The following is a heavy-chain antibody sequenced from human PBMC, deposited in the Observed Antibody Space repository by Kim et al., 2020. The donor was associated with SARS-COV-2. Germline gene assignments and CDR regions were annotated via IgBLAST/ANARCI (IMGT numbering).Heavy chain of an antibody. CDR2: GIA. Sequence: GIANYAQKFQGRVTITADKSTSTAYMELSSLRSEDTAVYYCAGKEGRVDYWGQGTLVTVSS. CDR3: AGKEGRVDY. V-gene: IGHV1-69*02. J-gene: IGHJ4*02. D-gene: IGHD1-26*01.